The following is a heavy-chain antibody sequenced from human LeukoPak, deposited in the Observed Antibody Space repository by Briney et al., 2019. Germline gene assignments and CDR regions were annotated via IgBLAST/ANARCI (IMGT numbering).Heavy chain of an antibody. CDR3: ARSAPDCGGDCYLDY. D-gene: IGHD2-21*02. CDR1: GGTFSSYA. CDR2: IIPIFGTA. Sequence: SVKVSCKASGGTFSSYAISWVRQAPGQGLEWMGGIIPIFGTANYAQKFQGRVTITADKSTSTAYMELSSLRSEDTAVYYCARSAPDCGGDCYLDYWGQGTLVTVSS. V-gene: IGHV1-69*06. J-gene: IGHJ4*02.